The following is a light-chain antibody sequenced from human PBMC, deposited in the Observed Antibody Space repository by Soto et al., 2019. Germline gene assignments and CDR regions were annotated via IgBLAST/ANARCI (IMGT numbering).Light chain of an antibody. V-gene: IGKV3-20*01. CDR2: AAS. Sequence: EIVLTQSPGTLSFSPGESTTLSCRASRGISSSYLAWYQQKPGQAPRLLIYAASTRATGIPDRFRGSGSATDFTLTISRLEPEDSAVYYCQQYGASPPYTFGQGTKLEIK. CDR1: RGISSSY. CDR3: QQYGASPPYT. J-gene: IGKJ2*01.